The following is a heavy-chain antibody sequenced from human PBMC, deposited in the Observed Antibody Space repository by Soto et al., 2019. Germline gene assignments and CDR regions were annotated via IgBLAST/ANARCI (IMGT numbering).Heavy chain of an antibody. CDR3: AKGPAGFDY. Sequence: QVQLVESGGGVVQPGRSLRLSCAASGFTFSSYGMHWVRQAPGKGLEWVAVISYDGSNKYYADSVKGRFTISRDNSKNTLYLQMNSLRAEDTAVYYCAKGPAGFDYRGQGTLVTVSS. J-gene: IGHJ4*02. CDR1: GFTFSSYG. V-gene: IGHV3-30*18. CDR2: ISYDGSNK. D-gene: IGHD6-19*01.